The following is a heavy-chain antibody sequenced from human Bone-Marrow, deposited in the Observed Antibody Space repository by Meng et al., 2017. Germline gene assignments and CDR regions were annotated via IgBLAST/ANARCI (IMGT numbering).Heavy chain of an antibody. D-gene: IGHD5-18*01. CDR1: GGTFSSYA. J-gene: IGHJ5*02. V-gene: IGHV1-69*01. CDR3: ARIPFRRIQGSFWFDP. CDR2: IIPIFGTA. Sequence: QVERVESGAEVKKPGSSVKVSCKASGGTFSSYAISWVRQAPGQGLEWMGGIIPIFGTANYAQKFQGRVTITADESTSTAYMELSSLRSEDTAVYYCARIPFRRIQGSFWFDPWGQGTLVTVFS.